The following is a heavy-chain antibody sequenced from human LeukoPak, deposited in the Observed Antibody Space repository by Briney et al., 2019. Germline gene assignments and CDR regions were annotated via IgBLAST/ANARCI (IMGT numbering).Heavy chain of an antibody. CDR3: ASVAHDDFWSGYSDWFDP. Sequence: ASVKVSCKASGYTFTSYYMHWVRQAPGQGLEWMGIINPSGGSTSYAQKFQGRVTMTRDTSTSTVYMELSSLRSEDTAVYYCASVAHDDFWSGYSDWFDPWGQGTLVTASS. CDR1: GYTFTSYY. V-gene: IGHV1-46*01. D-gene: IGHD3-3*01. CDR2: INPSGGST. J-gene: IGHJ5*02.